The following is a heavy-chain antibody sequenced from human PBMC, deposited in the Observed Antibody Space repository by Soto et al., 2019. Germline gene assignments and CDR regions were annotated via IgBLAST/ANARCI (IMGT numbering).Heavy chain of an antibody. J-gene: IGHJ4*02. CDR1: GFAFSSSW. V-gene: IGHV3-74*01. CDR2: INSDGSST. Sequence: EVQLVESGGGLVQPEGSLRLSCAGSGFAFSSSWMHWVRQDPGKGLVWVSRINSDGSSTDYADSVKGRFTISRDNAKNTLYLEMNSLRAEDTAVYHCARGPRGWYGFDYWGQGTLVTVSS. D-gene: IGHD6-19*01. CDR3: ARGPRGWYGFDY.